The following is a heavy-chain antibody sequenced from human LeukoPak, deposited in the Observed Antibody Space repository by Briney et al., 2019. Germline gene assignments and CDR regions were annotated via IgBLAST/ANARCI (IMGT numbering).Heavy chain of an antibody. CDR1: GGSFSGYY. CDR2: IYYSGST. D-gene: IGHD3-3*01. Sequence: PSETLSLTCAVYGGSFSGYYWGWIRQPPGKGLEWIGSIYYSGSTYYNPSLKSRVTISVDTSKNQFSLKLSSVTAADTAVYYCASTPTSYYDFWSGYTTDYWGQGTLVTVSS. CDR3: ASTPTSYYDFWSGYTTDY. V-gene: IGHV4-39*01. J-gene: IGHJ4*02.